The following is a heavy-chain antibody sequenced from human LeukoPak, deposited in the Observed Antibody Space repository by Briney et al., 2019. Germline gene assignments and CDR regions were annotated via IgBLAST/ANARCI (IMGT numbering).Heavy chain of an antibody. J-gene: IGHJ6*02. CDR3: ARSRLLGPPSYYYYGMDV. Sequence: PSETLSLTCTVSGGSIISYYWSWIRQPPGKGLEWIGYIYYSGSTNYNPSLKSRVTISVDTSKNQFSLKLSSVTAADTAVYYCARSRLLGPPSYYYYGMDVWGQGTTVTVSS. CDR1: GGSIISYY. V-gene: IGHV4-59*01. D-gene: IGHD2-15*01. CDR2: IYYSGST.